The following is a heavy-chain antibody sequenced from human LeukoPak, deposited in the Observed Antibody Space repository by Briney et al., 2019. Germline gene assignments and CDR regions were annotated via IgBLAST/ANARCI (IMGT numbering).Heavy chain of an antibody. Sequence: ASVKVSCKASGYTFTGYYMHWVRQAPGQGLEWMGWINPNSGGTNYAQKFQGRVTMTRDTSISTAYMELSRLRSDDTAVYYCARAPLYYYGSGSLDYWGQGTLVTVSS. CDR2: INPNSGGT. CDR3: ARAPLYYYGSGSLDY. J-gene: IGHJ4*02. V-gene: IGHV1-2*02. CDR1: GYTFTGYY. D-gene: IGHD3-10*01.